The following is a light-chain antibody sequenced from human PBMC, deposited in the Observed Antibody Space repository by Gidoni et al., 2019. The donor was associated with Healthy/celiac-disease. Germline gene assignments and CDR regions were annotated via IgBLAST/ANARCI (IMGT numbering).Light chain of an antibody. Sequence: DNQMTQSPSSLSASVGDRVTITCRASQSISSYLNWYQQKPGKAPKLLIYAASSLQSGVPSRFSGSGSGTDFTLTISSLQPEDFATYYCQQSYSTFPTYGGGTKVEIK. CDR1: QSISSY. CDR2: AAS. J-gene: IGKJ4*01. CDR3: QQSYSTFPT. V-gene: IGKV1-39*01.